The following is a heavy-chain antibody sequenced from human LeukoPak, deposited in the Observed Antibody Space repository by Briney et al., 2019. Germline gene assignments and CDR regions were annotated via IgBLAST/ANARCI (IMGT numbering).Heavy chain of an antibody. D-gene: IGHD2-21*02. CDR2: INPNSGGT. J-gene: IGHJ3*02. Sequence: ASVKVSCKASGYTFTGYYMHWVRQAPGQGLEWMGRINPNSGGTNYAQKFQGRVTMTRDTSISTAYMELSSLRSDDTAVYYCARSLYCGGDCYPQRDAFDIWGQGTMVTVSS. V-gene: IGHV1-2*06. CDR3: ARSLYCGGDCYPQRDAFDI. CDR1: GYTFTGYY.